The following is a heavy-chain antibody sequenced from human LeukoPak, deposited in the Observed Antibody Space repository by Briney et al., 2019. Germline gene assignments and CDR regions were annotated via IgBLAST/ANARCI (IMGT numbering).Heavy chain of an antibody. J-gene: IGHJ4*02. CDR2: INPNSGGT. CDR3: TRERWNDY. CDR1: GYTFTDYY. Sequence: ASVKVSCKASGYTFTDYYIQWVRQAPGQGLEWMGRINPNSGGTNYAQKFQGRVTMTRDTSISTAYMELTSLTSDDTAVYYCTRERWNDYWGQGTVVTVSS. V-gene: IGHV1-2*06. D-gene: IGHD1-1*01.